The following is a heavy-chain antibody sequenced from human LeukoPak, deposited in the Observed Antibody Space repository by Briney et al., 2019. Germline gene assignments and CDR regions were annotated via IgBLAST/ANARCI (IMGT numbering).Heavy chain of an antibody. CDR1: GYSFTSYW. Sequence: GESLKISCKGSGYSFTSYWIGWVRQMPGKGLEWMGIIYPGDSDTRYSPSFQGQVTILADKSIGTAYLQWSSLRASDTAIYYCARRSTTIAGRPADYWGQGTLVTVSS. D-gene: IGHD6-6*01. J-gene: IGHJ4*02. CDR2: IYPGDSDT. CDR3: ARRSTTIAGRPADY. V-gene: IGHV5-51*01.